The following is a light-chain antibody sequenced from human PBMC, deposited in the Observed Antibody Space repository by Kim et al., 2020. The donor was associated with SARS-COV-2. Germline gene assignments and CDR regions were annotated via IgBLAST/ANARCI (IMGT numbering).Light chain of an antibody. CDR1: RSVGTY. Sequence: LSPGERATLSCRASRSVGTYLAWYQQEPGQAPRLLIYDAFNRATGIPARFSGSGSGTDFTLTISSLEPEDFAFYYCQQRSDWPLTFGGGTKVDIK. J-gene: IGKJ4*01. V-gene: IGKV3-11*01. CDR2: DAF. CDR3: QQRSDWPLT.